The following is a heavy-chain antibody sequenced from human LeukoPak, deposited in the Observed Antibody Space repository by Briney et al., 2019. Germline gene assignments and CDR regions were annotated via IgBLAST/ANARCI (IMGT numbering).Heavy chain of an antibody. Sequence: SETVSLTCTVSGGAISSYYWSWIRQPPGKGLEWIGYIYYSGSTNYNPSLKSRVTISVDTYKNQFSLKLSSVTAADTAVYYCARQVTRTPDESTLDYWGQGTLVPVSS. CDR3: ARQVTRTPDESTLDY. D-gene: IGHD2-21*02. V-gene: IGHV4-59*08. CDR2: IYYSGST. CDR1: GGAISSYY. J-gene: IGHJ4*02.